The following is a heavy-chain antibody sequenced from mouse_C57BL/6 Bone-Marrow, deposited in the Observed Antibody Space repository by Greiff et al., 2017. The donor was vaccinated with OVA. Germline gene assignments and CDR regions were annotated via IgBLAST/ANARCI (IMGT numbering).Heavy chain of an antibody. Sequence: VQLQQSGAELARPGASVKLSRKASGYTFTSYGISWVKQRTGQGLEWIGEIYPRSGNTYYNEKFKGKATLTADKSSSTAYMELRSLTSEDSAVYFCARERGLRRRGRAWFAYWGQGTLVTVSA. J-gene: IGHJ3*01. CDR2: IYPRSGNT. V-gene: IGHV1-81*01. D-gene: IGHD2-4*01. CDR3: ARERGLRRRGRAWFAY. CDR1: GYTFTSYG.